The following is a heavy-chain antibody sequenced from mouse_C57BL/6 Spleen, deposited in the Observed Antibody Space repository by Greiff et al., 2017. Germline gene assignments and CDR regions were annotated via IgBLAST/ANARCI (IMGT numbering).Heavy chain of an antibody. Sequence: QVQLQQPGPGLVKPSQSLSITCTVSGFSLTSYGVHWVRQSPGKGLEWLGVIWSGGSTDYNAAFISRLSISKDNSKSQVFFKMNSLQADDTAIYYCARLLPDYWGQGTTLTVSS. D-gene: IGHD2-1*01. CDR3: ARLLPDY. CDR1: GFSLTSYG. V-gene: IGHV2-2*01. CDR2: IWSGGST. J-gene: IGHJ2*01.